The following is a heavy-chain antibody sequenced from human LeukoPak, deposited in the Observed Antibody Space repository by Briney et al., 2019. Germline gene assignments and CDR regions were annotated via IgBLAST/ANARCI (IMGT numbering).Heavy chain of an antibody. CDR3: AKVQLERRELLPNFDS. V-gene: IGHV3-30*18. Sequence: PGGSLRLSCAASGFXFSSYGMHWVRQAPGKGLEWVAVMSYNGQITYYADSVKGRFTISRDNSQNMLYLQMNSLRVDDTSVYYCAKVQLERRELLPNFDSWGQGTLVTVSS. CDR2: MSYNGQIT. J-gene: IGHJ4*02. D-gene: IGHD1-1*01. CDR1: GFXFSSYG.